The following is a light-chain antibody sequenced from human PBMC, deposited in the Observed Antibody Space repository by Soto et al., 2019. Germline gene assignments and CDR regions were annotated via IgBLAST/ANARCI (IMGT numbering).Light chain of an antibody. CDR2: GAS. V-gene: IGKV3-20*01. CDR3: QQYGSSPWT. CDR1: QSVSSSY. Sequence: EIVLTQSPGTLSLSPGERATLSCRASQSVSSSYLAWYQQKPGQAPRLLIYGASSRATGIPDRFSGSGSGTEFTLTISRLEPEDSALYYCQQYGSSPWTFGQGTKLEIK. J-gene: IGKJ2*01.